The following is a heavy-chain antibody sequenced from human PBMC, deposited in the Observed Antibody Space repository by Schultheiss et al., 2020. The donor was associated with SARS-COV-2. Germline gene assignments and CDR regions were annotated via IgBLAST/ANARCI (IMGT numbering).Heavy chain of an antibody. CDR3: ARGGKAAVVYDY. CDR1: GFTFSSYA. Sequence: GGSLRLSCAASGFTFSSYAMSWVRQAPGKGLEWVSAISGSGGSTYYADSVKGRFTISRDNSKNTLYLQMNSLRVEDMGVYYCARGGKAAVVYDYWGQGTLVTVSS. D-gene: IGHD6-13*01. J-gene: IGHJ4*02. CDR2: ISGSGGST. V-gene: IGHV3-23*01.